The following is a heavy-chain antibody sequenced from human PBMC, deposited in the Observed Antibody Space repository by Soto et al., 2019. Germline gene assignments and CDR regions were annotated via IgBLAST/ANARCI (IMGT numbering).Heavy chain of an antibody. Sequence: QITLKESGPTLVKPTQTLTLTCTFSGFSLSTSGVGVAWIRQPPGEALEWLALIYWDADKRYRPSLESRRTITNNTSKNLMVLTMTNLHSVKTTTYYSAYLRCSGGSCHWFSCSGMDVCGRRTTVTVSS. CDR1: GFSLSTSGVG. CDR2: IYWDADK. CDR3: AYLRCSGGSCHWFSCSGMDV. D-gene: IGHD2-15*01. V-gene: IGHV2-5*02. J-gene: IGHJ6*02.